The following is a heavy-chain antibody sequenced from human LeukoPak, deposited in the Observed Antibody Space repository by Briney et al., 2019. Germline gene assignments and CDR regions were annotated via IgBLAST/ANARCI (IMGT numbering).Heavy chain of an antibody. CDR3: ARVGGMVATYYFDY. CDR2: IYTSGST. D-gene: IGHD5-12*01. Sequence: PSQTLSLTCTVSGDSISSGSSYWSWLRQPAGKGLEWIGRIYTSGSTNYNPSLKSRVTISVDTSRNQFSLKLSSVTAADTAVYYCARVGGMVATYYFDYWGQGTLVTVSS. CDR1: GDSISSGSSY. V-gene: IGHV4-61*02. J-gene: IGHJ4*02.